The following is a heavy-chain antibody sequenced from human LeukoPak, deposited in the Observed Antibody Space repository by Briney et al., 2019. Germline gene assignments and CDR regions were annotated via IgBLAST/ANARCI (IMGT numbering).Heavy chain of an antibody. CDR3: AKDVTGGFLEWSDYFDY. CDR2: ISGSGGST. V-gene: IGHV3-23*01. CDR1: GFTFSSYA. J-gene: IGHJ4*02. Sequence: GSLRLSCAASGFTFSSYAMSWVRQAPGKGLEWVSAISGSGGSTYYADSVKGRFTISRDNSKNTLYLQMNSLRAEDTAVYYCAKDVTGGFLEWSDYFDYWGQGTLVTVSS. D-gene: IGHD3-3*01.